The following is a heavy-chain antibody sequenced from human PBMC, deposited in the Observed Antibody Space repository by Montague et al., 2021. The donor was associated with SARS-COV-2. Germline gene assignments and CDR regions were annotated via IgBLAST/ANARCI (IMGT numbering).Heavy chain of an antibody. Sequence: SLRLSCAASGFTFSSYGIHWVRQAPGKGLEWVAVISYDGSNKRYADSVKGRFTISRDDSKNTLYLQMNGLRAEDTAVYYCAKDQGDCSSSRCFRGWTYYYSGRDVGGQGTRVTGSS. CDR3: AKDQGDCSSSRCFRGWTYYYSGRDV. J-gene: IGHJ6*02. D-gene: IGHD2-2*01. CDR2: ISYDGSNK. V-gene: IGHV3-30*18. CDR1: GFTFSSYG.